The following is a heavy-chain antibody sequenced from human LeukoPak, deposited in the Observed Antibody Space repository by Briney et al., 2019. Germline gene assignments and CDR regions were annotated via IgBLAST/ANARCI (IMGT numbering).Heavy chain of an antibody. Sequence: GASVKVSCKASGYTFTGYYMHWVRQAPGQGLEWMGWINPNSGGTNYAQKFQGWVTMTRDTSISTAYMELSRLRSDDTAVYYCAGISGAAGKGAFDIWGQGTMVTVSS. J-gene: IGHJ3*02. CDR1: GYTFTGYY. V-gene: IGHV1-2*04. D-gene: IGHD6-13*01. CDR2: INPNSGGT. CDR3: AGISGAAGKGAFDI.